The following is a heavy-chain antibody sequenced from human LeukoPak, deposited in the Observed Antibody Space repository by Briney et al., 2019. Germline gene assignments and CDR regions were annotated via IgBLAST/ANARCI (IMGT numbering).Heavy chain of an antibody. Sequence: PSQTLSLTCTVSGGSISSGGYYWSWTRQHPGKGLEWIGYIYYSGSTYYNPSLKSRVTISVDTSKNQFSLKLSSVTAADTAVYYCAQAQQPPAGMDVWGQGTTVTVSS. CDR3: AQAQQPPAGMDV. CDR2: IYYSGST. D-gene: IGHD6-13*01. J-gene: IGHJ6*02. V-gene: IGHV4-31*03. CDR1: GGSISSGGYY.